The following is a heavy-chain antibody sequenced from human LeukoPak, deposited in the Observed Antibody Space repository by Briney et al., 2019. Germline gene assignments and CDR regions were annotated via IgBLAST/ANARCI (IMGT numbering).Heavy chain of an antibody. V-gene: IGHV3-48*03. J-gene: IGHJ5*02. CDR3: ARGLYYDFWGGYSFSNWFDP. CDR1: GFTFSSYE. CDR2: ISSSGSTI. Sequence: GGSLRLSCAASGFTFSSYEMNWVRQAPGKGLEWVSYISSSGSTIYYADSVKGRFTISRDNAKNSLYLQMNSLRAEDTAVYYCARGLYYDFWGGYSFSNWFDPWGQGTLVTVSS. D-gene: IGHD3-3*01.